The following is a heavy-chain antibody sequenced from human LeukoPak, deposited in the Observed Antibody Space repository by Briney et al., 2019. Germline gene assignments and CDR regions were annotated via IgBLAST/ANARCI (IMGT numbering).Heavy chain of an antibody. V-gene: IGHV4-39*01. D-gene: IGHD4-17*01. CDR3: ARHKGDGDWDWFDP. J-gene: IGHJ5*02. Sequence: SETLSLTFTVSGGSISSSSYYSGWIRQPPGKGLEWIGSIYYSGSTYYNPSLKTRVTVSVDTSKNQFSLKLSSVTAADTAVYFCARHKGDGDWDWFDPWGQGTLVTVSS. CDR2: IYYSGST. CDR1: GGSISSSSYY.